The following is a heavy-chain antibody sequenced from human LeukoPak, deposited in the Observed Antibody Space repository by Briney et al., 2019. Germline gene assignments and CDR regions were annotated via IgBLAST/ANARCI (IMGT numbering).Heavy chain of an antibody. J-gene: IGHJ5*02. CDR1: GYSINSAFY. Sequence: SQTLSLTCTVSGYSINSAFYWGWIRVPPGKGLEWIGSVFHRGTTYYNSSLKSRVNISIDTSKNQFSLKLNSLTAEDTAMYYCVRDGYYGSGSPGWFGPWGPGTLVIVSA. CDR2: VFHRGTT. V-gene: IGHV4-38-2*02. CDR3: VRDGYYGSGSPGWFGP. D-gene: IGHD3-10*01.